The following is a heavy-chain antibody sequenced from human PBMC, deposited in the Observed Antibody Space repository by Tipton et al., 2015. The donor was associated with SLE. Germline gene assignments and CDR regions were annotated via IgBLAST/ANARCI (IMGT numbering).Heavy chain of an antibody. CDR2: IYYSGST. D-gene: IGHD3-10*01. Sequence: TLSLTCTVSGGSISSYYWSWIRQPPGKGLEWIGYIYYSGSTYYNPSLKSRVTISVDTSKNQFSLKLSSVTAADTAVYYCARHGAGSGSYYYYYYYMDVWGKGTTVTVSS. CDR1: GGSISSYY. CDR3: ARHGAGSGSYYYYYYYMDV. V-gene: IGHV4-59*08. J-gene: IGHJ6*03.